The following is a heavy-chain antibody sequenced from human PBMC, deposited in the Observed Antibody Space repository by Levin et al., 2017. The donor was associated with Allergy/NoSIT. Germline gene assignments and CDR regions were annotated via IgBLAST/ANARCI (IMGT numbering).Heavy chain of an antibody. D-gene: IGHD3-16*01. J-gene: IGHJ6*02. Sequence: LPGGSLRLSCAASGFTFSSYAMSWVRQAPGKGLEWVSAISGSGGSTYYADSVKGRFTISRDNSKDTLYLQMKSLRAEDTAVYYCAKPNDYIWGRYPYGMDVWGQGTTVTVSS. CDR1: GFTFSSYA. CDR3: AKPNDYIWGRYPYGMDV. V-gene: IGHV3-23*01. CDR2: ISGSGGST.